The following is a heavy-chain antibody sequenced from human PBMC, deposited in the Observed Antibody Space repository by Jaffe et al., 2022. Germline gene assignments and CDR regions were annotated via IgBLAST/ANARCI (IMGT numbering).Heavy chain of an antibody. Sequence: EVQLVESGGGLVQPGRSLRLSCAASGFTFDDYAMHWVRQAPGKGLEWVSGISWNSGSIGYADSVKGRFTISRDNAKNSLYLQMNSLRAEDTALYYCAKDMVPSTGSGGVDYWGQGTLVTVSS. V-gene: IGHV3-9*01. CDR2: ISWNSGSI. J-gene: IGHJ4*02. CDR3: AKDMVPSTGSGGVDY. CDR1: GFTFDDYA. D-gene: IGHD3-10*01.